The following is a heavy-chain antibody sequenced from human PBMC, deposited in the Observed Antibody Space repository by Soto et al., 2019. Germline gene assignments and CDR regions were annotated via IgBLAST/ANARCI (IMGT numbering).Heavy chain of an antibody. J-gene: IGHJ5*02. CDR3: AREWDNVGYYYDSSGYYSGNWFDP. V-gene: IGHV4-34*01. D-gene: IGHD3-22*01. Sequence: SQTLSLTCAVYGGSFSGYYWSWIRQHPGKGLEWIGEINHSGSTNYNPSLKSRVTISVDTSKNQFSLKLSSVTAADTAVYYCAREWDNVGYYYDSSGYYSGNWFDPWGQGTLVTVSS. CDR2: INHSGST. CDR1: GGSFSGYY.